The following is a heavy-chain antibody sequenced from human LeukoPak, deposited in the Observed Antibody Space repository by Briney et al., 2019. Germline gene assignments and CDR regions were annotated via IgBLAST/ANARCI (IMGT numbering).Heavy chain of an antibody. CDR2: ISTHNGNT. CDR3: ARGASYVILTGYSYFDY. Sequence: ASVKVSCKAYGYTFMSHGISWVRQAPGQGLEWMGWISTHNGNTNYAQKFQGRVTMTTDTSTSTAYMELRSLRSDDTAVYYCARGASYVILTGYSYFDYWGQGTLVTVSS. V-gene: IGHV1-18*01. CDR1: GYTFMSHG. D-gene: IGHD3-9*01. J-gene: IGHJ4*02.